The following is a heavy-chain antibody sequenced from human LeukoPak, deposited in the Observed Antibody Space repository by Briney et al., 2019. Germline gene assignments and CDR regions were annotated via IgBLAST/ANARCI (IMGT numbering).Heavy chain of an antibody. CDR2: INPSGGST. V-gene: IGHV1-46*01. J-gene: IGHJ6*03. CDR3: ARGPTVTRGWIAVAARHYYYYMDV. D-gene: IGHD6-19*01. CDR1: GYTFTSYG. Sequence: GASVKVSCKASGYTFTSYGISWVRQAPGQGLEWMGIINPSGGSTSYAQKFQGRVTMTRDTSTSTVHMELSSLRSEDTAVYYCARGPTVTRGWIAVAARHYYYYMDVWGKGTTVTVSS.